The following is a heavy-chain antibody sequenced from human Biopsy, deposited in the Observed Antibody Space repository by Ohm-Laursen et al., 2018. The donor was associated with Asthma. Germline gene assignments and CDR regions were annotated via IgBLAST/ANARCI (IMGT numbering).Heavy chain of an antibody. V-gene: IGHV3-30*07. D-gene: IGHD1-1*01. CDR1: GFSFSNFA. CDR2: ISKDASTQ. J-gene: IGHJ3*02. Sequence: SLRLSCAASGFSFSNFAIHWVRQVPGKGLEWVGVISKDASTQDYADSVTGRFTISRDNSKNSLHLQMNSLRAEDTAVYYCVRDGTDDAFDIWGQGTVVSVSS. CDR3: VRDGTDDAFDI.